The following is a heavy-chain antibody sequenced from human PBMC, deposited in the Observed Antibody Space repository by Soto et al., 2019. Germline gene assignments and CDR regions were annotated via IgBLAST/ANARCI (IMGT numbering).Heavy chain of an antibody. V-gene: IGHV3-30*03. D-gene: IGHD1-26*01. J-gene: IGHJ4*02. CDR2: ISYDGSNK. CDR1: GFTFSSYG. Sequence: QVQLVESGGGVVQPGRSLRLSCAASGFTFSSYGMHWVRQAPGKGLEWVAVISYDGSNKYYADSVKGRFTISRDNSKNQLYLQMNSLGAGDTAVYYCTSPSWSYSNCDYGGQGTLVAVSS. CDR3: TSPSWSYSNCDY.